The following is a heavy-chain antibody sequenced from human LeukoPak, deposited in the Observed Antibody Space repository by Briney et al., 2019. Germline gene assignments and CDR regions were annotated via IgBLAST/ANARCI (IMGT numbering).Heavy chain of an antibody. CDR2: IYYSGST. Sequence: PSETLSLTCAVSGGSISSYYWSWIWQPPGKGLEWIGYIYYSGSTNYNPSLKSRVTISVDTSKNQFSLKLSSVTAADTAVYYCARHGAGRWLQFWSVIPGMDVWGQGTTVTVSS. CDR1: GGSISSYY. CDR3: ARHGAGRWLQFWSVIPGMDV. J-gene: IGHJ6*02. V-gene: IGHV4-59*08. D-gene: IGHD5-12*01.